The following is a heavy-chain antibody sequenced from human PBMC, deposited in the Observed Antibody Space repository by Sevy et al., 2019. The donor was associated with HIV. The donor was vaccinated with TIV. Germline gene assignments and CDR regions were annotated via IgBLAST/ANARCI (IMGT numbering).Heavy chain of an antibody. CDR1: GFTFSIYG. V-gene: IGHV3-33*01. CDR2: IWYDGNYK. J-gene: IGHJ4*02. CDR3: AAGEPVDPAMVGNLDH. D-gene: IGHD5-18*01. Sequence: GGSLRLSCAASGFTFSIYGMHWVRQAPGKGLEWVALIWYDGNYKYYADSVKGRFTISRDNSRSTLYLEMNSLRAEDTAVYYCAAGEPVDPAMVGNLDHWGQGALVTVSS.